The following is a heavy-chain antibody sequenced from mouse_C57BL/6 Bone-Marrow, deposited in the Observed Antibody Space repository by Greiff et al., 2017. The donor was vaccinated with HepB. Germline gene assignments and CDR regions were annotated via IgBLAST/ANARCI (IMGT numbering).Heavy chain of an antibody. Sequence: QVQLQQSGAELVRPGASVTLSCKASGYTFTDYEMHWVKHTPVHGLEWIGAIDPETGGTAYNQKFKGKAILTADKSSSTAYMELRSLTSEDSAVYYCTRVEVVATGYYAMDYWGQGTSVTVSS. CDR3: TRVEVVATGYYAMDY. CDR2: IDPETGGT. V-gene: IGHV1-15*01. D-gene: IGHD1-1*01. CDR1: GYTFTDYE. J-gene: IGHJ4*01.